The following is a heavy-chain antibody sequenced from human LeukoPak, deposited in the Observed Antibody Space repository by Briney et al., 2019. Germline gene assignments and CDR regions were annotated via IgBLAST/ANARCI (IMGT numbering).Heavy chain of an antibody. CDR1: GFTFSMYG. J-gene: IGHJ4*02. CDR3: ARGPRFAIRLIVVVTKGHFDY. D-gene: IGHD3-22*01. V-gene: IGHV3-23*01. CDR2: ISTTGGTT. Sequence: GRSLGLSCVISGFTFSMYGMHWVRQAPGRGLEWVSAISTTGGTTYYADSVRGRFTISRDNSKNTLYLQMNSLRAEDTAVYYCARGPRFAIRLIVVVTKGHFDYWGQGTLVTVSS.